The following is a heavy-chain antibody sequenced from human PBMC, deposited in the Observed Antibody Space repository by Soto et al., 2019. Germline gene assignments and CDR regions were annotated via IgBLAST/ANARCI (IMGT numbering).Heavy chain of an antibody. D-gene: IGHD6-6*01. V-gene: IGHV3-30-3*01. CDR3: ARDLGSSDPPYGMDV. Sequence: GGSLRLSCAASGFTFSSYAMHWVRQAPGKGLEWVAVISYDGSNKYYADSVKGRFTISRDNSKNTLYLQMNSLRAEDTAVYYCARDLGSSDPPYGMDVWGQGTTVTVSS. CDR2: ISYDGSNK. J-gene: IGHJ6*02. CDR1: GFTFSSYA.